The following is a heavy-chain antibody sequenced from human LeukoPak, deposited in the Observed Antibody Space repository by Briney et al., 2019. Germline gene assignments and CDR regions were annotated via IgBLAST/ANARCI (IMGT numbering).Heavy chain of an antibody. D-gene: IGHD5-18*01. CDR3: ARDPGYGAVDY. J-gene: IGHJ4*02. Sequence: PGGSLRLSCTTSGFTFGDYAMSWFRQAPGKGLEWVGFIRSKVKGGTTELAASVKGRFTISRDDSKSIAYLQMSSLRAEDTAVYYCARDPGYGAVDYWGQGTLITVSS. V-gene: IGHV3-49*03. CDR1: GFTFGDYA. CDR2: IRSKVKGGTT.